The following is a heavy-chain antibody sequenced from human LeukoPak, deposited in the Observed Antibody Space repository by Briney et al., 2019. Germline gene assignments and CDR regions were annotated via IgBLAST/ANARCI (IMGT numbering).Heavy chain of an antibody. CDR1: GDSITNPSYY. V-gene: IGHV4-39*01. CDR3: VRTTVSKEGWFDP. CDR2: IYYSGST. J-gene: IGHJ5*02. Sequence: SETLSLTCTVSGDSITNPSYYWGWIRQTPRKGLEYIGAIYYSGSTHYNPSLNSRVTMSVDASENRFSLKVTSVTAADTAVYYCVRTTVSKEGWFDPWGQGILVTVSS. D-gene: IGHD4-11*01.